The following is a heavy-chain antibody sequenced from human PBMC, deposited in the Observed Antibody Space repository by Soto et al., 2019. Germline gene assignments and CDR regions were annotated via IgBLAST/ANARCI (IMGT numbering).Heavy chain of an antibody. Sequence: ASVKVSCKASGYTFTGYYMHWVRQAPGQGLEWMGWINPNSGGTNYAQKFQGRVTMTRDTSISTAYMELSRLRSDDTAVYYCARDLAIVGARDAFDIWGQGTMVTVS. CDR1: GYTFTGYY. V-gene: IGHV1-2*02. CDR2: INPNSGGT. D-gene: IGHD1-26*01. J-gene: IGHJ3*02. CDR3: ARDLAIVGARDAFDI.